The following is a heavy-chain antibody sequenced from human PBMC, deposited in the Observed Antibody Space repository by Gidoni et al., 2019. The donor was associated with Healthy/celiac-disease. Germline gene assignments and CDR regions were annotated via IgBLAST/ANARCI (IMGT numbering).Heavy chain of an antibody. CDR1: GFTFSSYS. J-gene: IGHJ4*02. Sequence: EVQLVESGGGLVKPGGSLRLSCAASGFTFSSYSMNWVRQAPGTGLEWVSSISSSSSSLYYADSVKGRFTISRDNAKNSLYLQMNSLRAEDTAVYYCARDRNDPPDYWGQGTLVTVSS. D-gene: IGHD1-1*01. V-gene: IGHV3-21*01. CDR2: ISSSSSSL. CDR3: ARDRNDPPDY.